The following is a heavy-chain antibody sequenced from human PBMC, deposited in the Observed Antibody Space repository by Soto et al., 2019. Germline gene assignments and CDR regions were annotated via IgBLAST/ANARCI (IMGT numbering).Heavy chain of an antibody. CDR3: ARDKGQWELNWFDP. D-gene: IGHD1-26*01. V-gene: IGHV4-61*08. Sequence: SETLSLTCTVSGASINSADYYWSWIRQPPGKGLEWIGYIYYSGSTNYNPSLKSRVTISVDTSKNQFSLKLSSVTAADTAVYYCARDKGQWELNWFDPWGQGTLVTVSS. CDR1: GASINSADYY. CDR2: IYYSGST. J-gene: IGHJ5*02.